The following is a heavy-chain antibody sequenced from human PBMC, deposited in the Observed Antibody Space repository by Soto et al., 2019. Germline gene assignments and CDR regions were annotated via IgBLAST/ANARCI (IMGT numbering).Heavy chain of an antibody. CDR1: GYTFTSYY. Sequence: GASVKVSCKASGYTFTSYYMHWVRQAPGQGLEWMGIINPSGGSTSYAQKFQGRVTMTRDTSTSTVYMELSSLRSEDTAVYYCARPLRHGAIVETYGMDVWGQGTTVTVSS. V-gene: IGHV1-46*01. J-gene: IGHJ6*02. CDR3: ARPLRHGAIVETYGMDV. D-gene: IGHD3-22*01. CDR2: INPSGGST.